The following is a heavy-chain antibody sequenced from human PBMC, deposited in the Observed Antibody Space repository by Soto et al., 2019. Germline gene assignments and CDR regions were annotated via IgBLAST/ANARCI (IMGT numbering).Heavy chain of an antibody. V-gene: IGHV4-31*03. CDR2: IYYSGST. J-gene: IGHJ5*02. D-gene: IGHD6-13*01. Sequence: SETLSLTCTVSGGSISSGGYYWSWIRQHPGKGLEWIGYIYYSGSTYYNPSLKSRVTISVDTSKNQFSLKLSSVTAADTAVYYCARGQQLVRNWFDPWGQGTLVTVSS. CDR3: ARGQQLVRNWFDP. CDR1: GGSISSGGYY.